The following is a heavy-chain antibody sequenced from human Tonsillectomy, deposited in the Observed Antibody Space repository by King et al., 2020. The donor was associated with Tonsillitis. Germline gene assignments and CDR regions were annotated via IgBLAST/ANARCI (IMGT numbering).Heavy chain of an antibody. CDR1: GFMFSSYA. Sequence: VQLVESGGGLVQRGGSLRLSCAASGFMFSSYAMSWVRQAPGKGLEWVSAISGSGGSTYYADSVKGRFTISRDNSKNTLYLQMNSLRAEDTPVYYCAKGRLGNDVGYFDYWGQGTLVTVSS. D-gene: IGHD1-1*01. J-gene: IGHJ4*02. CDR2: ISGSGGST. CDR3: AKGRLGNDVGYFDY. V-gene: IGHV3-23*04.